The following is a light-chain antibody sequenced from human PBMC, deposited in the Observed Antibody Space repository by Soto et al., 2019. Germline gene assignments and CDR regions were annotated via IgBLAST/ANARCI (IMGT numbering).Light chain of an antibody. CDR2: DAS. J-gene: IGKJ1*01. CDR3: QQYDNLWT. CDR1: QDISNY. V-gene: IGKV1-33*01. Sequence: DIQMTQSPSSLSASVGDRVTITCQASQDISNYLNWYQQKPGKAPKLLIYDASTLETGVPSRFSGSGSGTDFTFTSSSLQHEDIATYYCQQYDNLWTFGQGTKVEIK.